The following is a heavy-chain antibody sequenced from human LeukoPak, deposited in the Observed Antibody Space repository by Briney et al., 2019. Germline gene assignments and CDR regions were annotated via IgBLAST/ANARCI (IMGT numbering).Heavy chain of an antibody. Sequence: ASVKVSCKASGYTFTTYYMHWVRQAPGQGLEWMGWINPNSGGTNYAQKFQGRVTMTRDTSITTAYMELSRLRSDDTAVYYCARVAVVVAPAADYGGQGTLVTVSS. D-gene: IGHD2-2*01. CDR1: GYTFTTYY. CDR2: INPNSGGT. CDR3: ARVAVVVAPAADY. V-gene: IGHV1-2*02. J-gene: IGHJ4*02.